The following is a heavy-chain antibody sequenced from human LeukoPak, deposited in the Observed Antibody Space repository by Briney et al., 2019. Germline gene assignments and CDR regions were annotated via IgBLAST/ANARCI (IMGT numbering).Heavy chain of an antibody. J-gene: IGHJ5*02. V-gene: IGHV1-8*03. D-gene: IGHD2-2*01. CDR3: AGSAYCSSTSCRSWFDP. Sequence: ASVKVSCKASGYTFTSYDINWVRQATGQGLEWMGWMNPNSGNTGYAQKFQGRVTITRNTSISTAYMELSSLRSEDTAVYYCAGSAYCSSTSCRSWFDPWGQGTLVTVSS. CDR2: MNPNSGNT. CDR1: GYTFTSYD.